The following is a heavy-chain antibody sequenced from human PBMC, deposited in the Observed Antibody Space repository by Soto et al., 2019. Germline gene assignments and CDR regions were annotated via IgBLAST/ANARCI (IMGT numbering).Heavy chain of an antibody. CDR1: GGSISSYY. J-gene: IGHJ5*02. V-gene: IGHV4-59*01. CDR2: IYYSGST. Sequence: SETLSLTCTVSGGSISSYYWSWIRQPPGKGLEWIGYIYYSGSTNYNPSLKSRVTISVDKSKNQFSLKLSSVTTADTAVYYCARWRTIIGVPKSRIDPWGQGTLVNVFS. CDR3: ARWRTIIGVPKSRIDP. D-gene: IGHD3-3*01.